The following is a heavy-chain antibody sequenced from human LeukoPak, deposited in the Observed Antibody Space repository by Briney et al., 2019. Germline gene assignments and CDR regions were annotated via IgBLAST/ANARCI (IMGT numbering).Heavy chain of an antibody. V-gene: IGHV3-15*01. Sequence: PGGSLRLSCAASGFTFSNAWMSWVRQAPGKGLEWVGRIKSKTEGGTTDYAAPVKGRFTISRDDSKNTLYLPMNSLKSEDSAVYYCTTDQPRYSGSYPFDYWGQGTLVTVSS. CDR2: IKSKTEGGTT. J-gene: IGHJ4*02. D-gene: IGHD1-26*01. CDR3: TTDQPRYSGSYPFDY. CDR1: GFTFSNAW.